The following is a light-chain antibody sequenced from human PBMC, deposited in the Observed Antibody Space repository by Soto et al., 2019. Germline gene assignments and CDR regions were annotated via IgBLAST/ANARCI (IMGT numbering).Light chain of an antibody. J-gene: IGKJ2*01. CDR3: QQSYSTPPYT. CDR1: QSISSY. Sequence: DIQMTQSPSSLSASVGDRVTITCRASQSISSYLNWYQQKPGRAPKLLVYAASSLQSGGPSRVSGSGSGTDFTLTISSLQPEDFATYYCQQSYSTPPYTFGQGTKLEIK. V-gene: IGKV1-39*01. CDR2: AAS.